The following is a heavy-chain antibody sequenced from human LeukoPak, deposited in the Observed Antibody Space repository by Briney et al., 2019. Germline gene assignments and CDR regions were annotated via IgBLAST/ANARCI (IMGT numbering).Heavy chain of an antibody. CDR1: GYTFTSYG. D-gene: IGHD4-23*01. CDR2: ISAYNGNT. J-gene: IGHJ4*02. Sequence: ASVKVSCKASGYTFTSYGISWVRQAPGQGLEWMGWISAYNGNTNYPQKLQGRVTMTTDTSTSTAYMEMRSLRSDDTAVYYCARDGDYGGNWDYWGQGTLVTVSS. V-gene: IGHV1-18*01. CDR3: ARDGDYGGNWDY.